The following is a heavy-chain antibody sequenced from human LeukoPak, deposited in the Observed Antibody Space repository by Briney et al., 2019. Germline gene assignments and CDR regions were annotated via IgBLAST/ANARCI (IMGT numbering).Heavy chain of an antibody. CDR3: ASDKKRGPLDY. CDR2: ISWNSGSI. V-gene: IGHV3-9*01. Sequence: GGSLRLSCAASGFTFDDYAMHWVRQAPGKGLEWVSGISWNSGSIGYADSVKGRFTISRDNAKNSLYLQMDSLRAEDTALYYCASDKKRGPLDYWGQGTLVTVSS. CDR1: GFTFDDYA. J-gene: IGHJ4*02.